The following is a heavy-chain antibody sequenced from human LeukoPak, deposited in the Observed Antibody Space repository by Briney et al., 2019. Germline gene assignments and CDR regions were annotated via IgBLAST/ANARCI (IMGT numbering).Heavy chain of an antibody. V-gene: IGHV3-23*01. CDR1: GFPFSSYA. J-gene: IGHJ4*02. CDR3: AKERGYDSSGYYEAY. CDR2: FSGSGGST. D-gene: IGHD3-22*01. Sequence: GALSLSCAASGFPFSSYAMSWVRRAPGKGLGWVSVFSGSGGSTYYADSVKGRFTISRDNSKNTLYLQMNSLRAEDAAVYYCAKERGYDSSGYYEAYWGQGTLVTVSS.